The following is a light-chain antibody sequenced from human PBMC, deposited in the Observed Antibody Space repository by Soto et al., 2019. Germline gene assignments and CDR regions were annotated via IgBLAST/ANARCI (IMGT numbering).Light chain of an antibody. J-gene: IGKJ1*01. Sequence: EIVKTQSPATLSVSPGERATLSCRASQSVSSNLAWYQQKPGQAPTLLIYGASTRATGIPARFSGSGSGTDFTLTISSLQSEDFAVYYCQQYNNWPWTFGQGTKVEIK. V-gene: IGKV3-15*01. CDR2: GAS. CDR3: QQYNNWPWT. CDR1: QSVSSN.